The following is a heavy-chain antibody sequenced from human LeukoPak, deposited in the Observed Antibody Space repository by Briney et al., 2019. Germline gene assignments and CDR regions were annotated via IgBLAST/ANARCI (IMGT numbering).Heavy chain of an antibody. Sequence: SVKVSCKASGGTFSSYAISWVRQAPGQGLEWMGGIIPIFGTANYAQKFQGRVTITADESTSTAYMELSSLRSEDTAVYYCARDLGYSSSSAFFDYWGQGTLVTVSS. CDR3: ARDLGYSSSSAFFDY. CDR1: GGTFSSYA. D-gene: IGHD6-6*01. J-gene: IGHJ4*02. V-gene: IGHV1-69*13. CDR2: IIPIFGTA.